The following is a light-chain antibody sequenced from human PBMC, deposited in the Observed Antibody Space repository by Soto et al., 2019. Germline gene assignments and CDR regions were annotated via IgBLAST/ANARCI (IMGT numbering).Light chain of an antibody. V-gene: IGLV2-14*03. CDR1: NSDVGSYNY. CDR3: SSYTSKSTVL. Sequence: QSALTQPASVSGSPGQSITISCTGTNSDVGSYNYVSWYQQHPGNAPKLMIYDVSNRPSGVSNRFSGSKSGNTASLTISGLQNEDEADYYCSSYTSKSTVLFGGGTQLTVL. CDR2: DVS. J-gene: IGLJ2*01.